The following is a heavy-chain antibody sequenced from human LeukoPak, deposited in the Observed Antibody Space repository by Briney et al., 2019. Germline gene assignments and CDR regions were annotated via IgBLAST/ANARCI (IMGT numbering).Heavy chain of an antibody. Sequence: ASVKVSCKASGYTLINYYMHWVRQAPGQGLEWMGIINPSGGSSSYAQKFQGRVTMTRDMSTSTVYVELSSLTSEDTAVYYCARALASAAGRRAAMMGDWGQGTPVTVSS. CDR3: ARALASAAGRRAAMMGD. J-gene: IGHJ4*02. V-gene: IGHV1-46*01. CDR2: INPSGGSS. D-gene: IGHD6-13*01. CDR1: GYTLINYY.